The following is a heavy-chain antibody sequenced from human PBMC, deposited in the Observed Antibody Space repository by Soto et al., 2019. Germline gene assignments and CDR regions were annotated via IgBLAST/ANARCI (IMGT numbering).Heavy chain of an antibody. CDR1: GFTLSMSA. V-gene: IGHV3-23*01. D-gene: IGHD3-16*02. CDR3: AKDRGIIVKAGDAFDV. Sequence: PGGSLRLSCASSGFTLSMSAVNWVRQAPGTGLEWVSYISDSGDRTYYADSVKGRFTISRDRSKNTVSLQMDSLRAEDTAVYYCAKDRGIIVKAGDAFDVWGQGTKVTVSS. J-gene: IGHJ3*01. CDR2: ISDSGDRT.